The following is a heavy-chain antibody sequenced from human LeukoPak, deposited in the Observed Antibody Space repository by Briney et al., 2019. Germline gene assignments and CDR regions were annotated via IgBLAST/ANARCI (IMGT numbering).Heavy chain of an antibody. CDR3: ARELGIEDYDFWSGYYTGIAFDI. D-gene: IGHD3-3*01. J-gene: IGHJ3*02. CDR1: GFTFSSYW. CDR2: IKQDGSEK. Sequence: GGSLRLSCAASGFTFSSYWMSWVRQAPGKGLEWVANIKQDGSEKYYVDSVKGRFTISRDNAKNSLYLQMNSLRAEDTAVYYCARELGIEDYDFWSGYYTGIAFDIWGQGTMVTVSS. V-gene: IGHV3-7*01.